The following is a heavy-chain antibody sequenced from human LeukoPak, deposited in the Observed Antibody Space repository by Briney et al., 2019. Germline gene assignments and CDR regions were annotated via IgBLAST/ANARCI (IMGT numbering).Heavy chain of an antibody. J-gene: IGHJ5*02. CDR1: GGPISSYY. Sequence: SETLSLTCTVSGGPISSYYWSWIRQPPGKGLEWIGYIYYSGSTNYNPSLKSRVTISVDTSKNQFSLKLSSVTAADTAVYYCARERGSSPLFDPWGQGTLVTVSS. CDR3: ARERGSSPLFDP. CDR2: IYYSGST. D-gene: IGHD6-13*01. V-gene: IGHV4-59*01.